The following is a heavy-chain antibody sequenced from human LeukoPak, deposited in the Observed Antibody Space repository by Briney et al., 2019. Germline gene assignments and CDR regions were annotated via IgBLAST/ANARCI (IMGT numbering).Heavy chain of an antibody. Sequence: PGGSLRLSCAASGFTFSSYAMSWVRQAPGEGLEWVSAISGSGGSTYYADSVEGRFTISRDNSKNTLYLQMNSLRAEDTAVYYCAKDRGSGWALFDYWGQGTLVTVSS. J-gene: IGHJ4*02. CDR1: GFTFSSYA. CDR2: ISGSGGST. CDR3: AKDRGSGWALFDY. D-gene: IGHD6-19*01. V-gene: IGHV3-23*01.